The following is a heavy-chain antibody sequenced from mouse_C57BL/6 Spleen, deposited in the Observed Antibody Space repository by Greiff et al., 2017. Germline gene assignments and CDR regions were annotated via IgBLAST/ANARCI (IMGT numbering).Heavy chain of an antibody. CDR1: GFTFSNYW. CDR3: TLDSSGRFAY. V-gene: IGHV6-3*01. CDR2: IRLKSDNYAT. J-gene: IGHJ3*01. Sequence: EVQVVESGGGLVQPGGSMKLSCVASGFTFSNYWMNWVRQSPEKGLEWVAQIRLKSDNYATHYAESVKGRFTISRDDSKSSVYLQMNNLRAEDTGIYYCTLDSSGRFAYWGQGTLVTVSA. D-gene: IGHD3-2*02.